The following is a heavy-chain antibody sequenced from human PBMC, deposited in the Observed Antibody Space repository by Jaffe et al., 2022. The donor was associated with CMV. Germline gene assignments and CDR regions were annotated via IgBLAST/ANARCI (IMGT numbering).Heavy chain of an antibody. D-gene: IGHD3-22*01. CDR3: VRDANYYDSSGYYWRIGKPYYMDV. CDR2: ISSRSNYI. Sequence: EVQLVESGGGLVKPGGSLRLSCAASGFSFSTFNMNWVRQAPGKGLEWVSSISSRSNYIYYADSVKGRFTISRDNAENSLYLQMNSLRAEDTAVYYCVRDANYYDSSGYYWRIGKPYYMDVWGKGTTVTVSS. CDR1: GFSFSTFN. V-gene: IGHV3-21*01. J-gene: IGHJ6*03.